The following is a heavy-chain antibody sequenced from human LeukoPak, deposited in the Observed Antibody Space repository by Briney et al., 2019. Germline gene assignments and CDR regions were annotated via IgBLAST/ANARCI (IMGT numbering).Heavy chain of an antibody. Sequence: GGSLRLSCAASGFTFGDFYISWIRQTPGEGLEWLSFISAGGSIMYYADSVKGRFTISRDDAKSSAYLQMNSLRVDDTAVYYCARGDGNNRIFDYWCQGILVTVSS. CDR1: GFTFGDFY. CDR2: ISAGGSIM. D-gene: IGHD5-24*01. V-gene: IGHV3-11*04. CDR3: ARGDGNNRIFDY. J-gene: IGHJ4*02.